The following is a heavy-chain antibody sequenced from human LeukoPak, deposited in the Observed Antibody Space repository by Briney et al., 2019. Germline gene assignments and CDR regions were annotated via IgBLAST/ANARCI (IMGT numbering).Heavy chain of an antibody. CDR2: IYHSGST. D-gene: IGHD3-3*01. CDR3: ARVFGHGRDYYYYQMDV. J-gene: IGHJ6*03. Sequence: PSETLSLTCTVSGYSISSGYYWGWIRQPPGKGLEWIGSIYHSGSTYYNPSLKSRVTISVDTSKNQFSLKLSSVTAADTAVYYCARVFGHGRDYYYYQMDVWGKGTTVTVSS. CDR1: GYSISSGYY. V-gene: IGHV4-38-2*02.